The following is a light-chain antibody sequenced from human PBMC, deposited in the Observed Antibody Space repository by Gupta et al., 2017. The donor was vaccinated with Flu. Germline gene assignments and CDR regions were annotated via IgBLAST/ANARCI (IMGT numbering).Light chain of an antibody. CDR1: SNDVGGYDR. CDR2: DVT. CDR3: SSQAGRVTWV. Sequence: QSAPTQPRSVSGSPGQSVTISCTGTSNDVGGYDRVSWYKQRPGKAPKLILYDVTERPSGVPDRFSGSKSGNTASLTISGLQADDEADYYCSSQAGRVTWVFGTGTTVTVL. J-gene: IGLJ1*01. V-gene: IGLV2-11*01.